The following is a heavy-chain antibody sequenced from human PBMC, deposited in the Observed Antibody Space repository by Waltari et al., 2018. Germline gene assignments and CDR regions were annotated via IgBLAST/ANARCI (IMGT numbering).Heavy chain of an antibody. CDR3: ARGVGYCGGDCYPTVTFDY. D-gene: IGHD2-21*02. Sequence: VQLLESGGGLVQPGGSLRLSCVASGFTFRSYAMIWVRQAPGKGLECVAVISYDGSNNYYADSVKGRFTISRDNSKNTLYLQMNSLRAEDTAVYYCARGVGYCGGDCYPTVTFDYWGQGTLVTVSS. V-gene: IGHV3-30*03. CDR2: ISYDGSNN. CDR1: GFTFRSYA. J-gene: IGHJ4*02.